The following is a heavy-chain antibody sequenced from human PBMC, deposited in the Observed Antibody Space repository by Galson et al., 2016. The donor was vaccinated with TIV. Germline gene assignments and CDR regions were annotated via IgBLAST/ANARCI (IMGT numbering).Heavy chain of an antibody. J-gene: IGHJ4*02. V-gene: IGHV3-33*05. CDR2: ISFDRSDK. CDR1: GFTFSSYD. CDR3: ARQWQSYFFDY. D-gene: IGHD6-19*01. Sequence: SLRLSCAASGFTFSSYDMHWVRQAPGKGLEWVAIISFDRSDKYYGDSVKGRFPISRDNSKNTLYLQMNSLTAEDTAVYYCARQWQSYFFDYWGQGTLVTVSS.